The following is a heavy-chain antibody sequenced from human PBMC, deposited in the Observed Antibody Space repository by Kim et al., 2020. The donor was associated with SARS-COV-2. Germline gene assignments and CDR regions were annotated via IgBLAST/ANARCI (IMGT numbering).Heavy chain of an antibody. CDR3: ARHGFSYRDYENWFDP. CDR2: IYYSGST. D-gene: IGHD4-17*01. CDR1: GGSISSSSYY. V-gene: IGHV4-39*01. J-gene: IGHJ5*02. Sequence: SETLSLTCTVSGGSISSSSYYWGWIRQPPGKGLEWIGSIYYSGSTYYNPSLKSRVTISVDTSKNQFSLKLSSVTAADTAVYYCARHGFSYRDYENWFDPWGQGTLVTVSS.